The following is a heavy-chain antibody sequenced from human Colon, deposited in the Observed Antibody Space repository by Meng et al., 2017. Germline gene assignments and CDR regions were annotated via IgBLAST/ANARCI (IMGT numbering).Heavy chain of an antibody. CDR2: IYQSGST. CDR3: ARVPTTVDPFES. D-gene: IGHD4-23*01. CDR1: GGTISSNDW. V-gene: IGHV4-4*02. Sequence: LQESGQGLVRPLVTLSLTCTVSGGTISSNDWWSWVRQSPGGGLEWIGEIYQSGSTNYSPSLKSRVTISLDKSKNQFSLKVSYMTAADTAVYFCARVPTTVDPFESWGQGTLVTVSS. J-gene: IGHJ4*02.